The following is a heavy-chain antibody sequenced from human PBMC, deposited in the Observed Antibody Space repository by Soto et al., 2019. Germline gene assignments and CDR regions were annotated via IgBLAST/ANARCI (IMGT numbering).Heavy chain of an antibody. CDR2: IIRFFGTS. D-gene: IGHD1-26*01. J-gene: IGHJ6*02. CDR1: GGTFSSYP. Sequence: QVQLVQSGAEVKKPGSSVKVSCEASGGTFSSYPINWVRQAPGQGLEWMGGIIRFFGTSNYAQKFQGRVTITADDSTSTAYMELRSLRSEDTDVYYCARVGHINNYGMAVWGQGTTVTVSS. CDR3: ARVGHINNYGMAV. V-gene: IGHV1-69*01.